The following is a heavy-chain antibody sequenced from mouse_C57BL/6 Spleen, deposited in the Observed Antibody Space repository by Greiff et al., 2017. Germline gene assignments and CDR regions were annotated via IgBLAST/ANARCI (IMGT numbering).Heavy chain of an antibody. V-gene: IGHV1-54*01. J-gene: IGHJ4*01. Sequence: VKLMESGADLVRPGPSVKVSCTASGYAFTNYSIEWVQQRPGQGLEWIGVINPGSGGTNYHEKFKGKATLTADKSSSTVYMQLSSLTSEDSAVYYCARVGDYWAMDYWGQGTSVTVSS. CDR3: ARVGDYWAMDY. D-gene: IGHD1-1*02. CDR2: INPGSGGT. CDR1: GYAFTNYS.